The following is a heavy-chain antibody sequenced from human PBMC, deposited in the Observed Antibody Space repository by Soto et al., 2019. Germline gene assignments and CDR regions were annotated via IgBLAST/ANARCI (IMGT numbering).Heavy chain of an antibody. D-gene: IGHD2-15*01. J-gene: IGHJ6*02. CDR1: GYSFTSYW. Sequence: GESLKISCKGSGYSFTSYWIGWARQMPGKGLEWMGIIYPGDSDTRYSPSFQGQVTISADKSISTAYLQWSSLKASDTAMYYCARPNGRGYCSGGSCYHYYGMDVWGQGTTVTVSS. CDR3: ARPNGRGYCSGGSCYHYYGMDV. CDR2: IYPGDSDT. V-gene: IGHV5-51*01.